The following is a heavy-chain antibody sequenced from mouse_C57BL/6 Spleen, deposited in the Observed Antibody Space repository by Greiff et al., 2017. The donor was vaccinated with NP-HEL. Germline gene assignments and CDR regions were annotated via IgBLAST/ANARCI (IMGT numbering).Heavy chain of an antibody. CDR2: ISSGSSTI. CDR1: GFTFSDYG. D-gene: IGHD2-3*01. CDR3: ARSRWLLGSMDY. V-gene: IGHV5-17*01. Sequence: EVKLMESGGGLVKPGGSLKLSCAASGFTFSDYGMHWVRQAPEKGLEWVAYISSGSSTIYYADTVKGRFTISRDNAKNTLFLQRTSLRSEETAMYYCARSRWLLGSMDYWGQGTSVTVSS. J-gene: IGHJ4*01.